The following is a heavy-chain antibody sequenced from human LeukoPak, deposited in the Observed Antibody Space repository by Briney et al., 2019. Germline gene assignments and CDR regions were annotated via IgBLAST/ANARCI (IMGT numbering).Heavy chain of an antibody. CDR1: GFTFSSYS. Sequence: GGSLRLSCAASGFTFSSYSMNWVRQAPGKGLEWVSSISSSSSYIYYADSVKGRFTISRDNAKNSLYLQMNSLRAEDTAVYYCARAHPGDYSDFQFDYWGQGTLVTVSS. CDR2: ISSSSSYI. D-gene: IGHD4-11*01. J-gene: IGHJ4*02. V-gene: IGHV3-21*01. CDR3: ARAHPGDYSDFQFDY.